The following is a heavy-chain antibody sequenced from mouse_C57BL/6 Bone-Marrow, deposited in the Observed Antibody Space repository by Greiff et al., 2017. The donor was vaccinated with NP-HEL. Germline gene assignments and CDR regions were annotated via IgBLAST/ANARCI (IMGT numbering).Heavy chain of an antibody. CDR2: ISYDGSN. CDR1: GYSITSGYY. Sequence: EVQLVESGPGLVKPSQSLSLTCSVTGYSITSGYYWNWIRQFPGNKLEWMGYISYDGSNNYNQSLKNRISITGDTSKNQFFLKLNSVTTEDTATYYCAREGITTVVGDDWGQGTTLTVSS. J-gene: IGHJ2*01. CDR3: AREGITTVVGDD. D-gene: IGHD1-1*01. V-gene: IGHV3-6*01.